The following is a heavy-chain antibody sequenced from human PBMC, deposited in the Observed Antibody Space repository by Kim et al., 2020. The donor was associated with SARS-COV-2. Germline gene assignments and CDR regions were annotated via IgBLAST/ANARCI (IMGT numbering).Heavy chain of an antibody. V-gene: IGHV3-66*01. CDR3: ARDRGYGGNLRGFDY. J-gene: IGHJ4*02. D-gene: IGHD4-17*01. CDR2: IYSGGST. CDR1: GFTVSSNY. Sequence: GGSLRLSCAASGFTVSSNYMSWVRQAPGKGLEWVSVIYSGGSTYYADSVKGRFTISRDNSKNTLYLQMNSLRAEDTAVYYCARDRGYGGNLRGFDYWGQGTLVTVSS.